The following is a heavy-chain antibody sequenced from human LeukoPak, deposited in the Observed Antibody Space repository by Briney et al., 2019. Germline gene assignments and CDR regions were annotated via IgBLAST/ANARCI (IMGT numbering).Heavy chain of an antibody. D-gene: IGHD6-19*01. CDR2: IYASGSD. CDR3: AREAPGGSGWTYFDY. V-gene: IGHV4-59*02. CDR1: GGSVSGYY. J-gene: IGHJ4*02. Sequence: SETLSLTCAVSGGSVSGYYWDWIRQPPGKGLEWIGYIYASGSDNYHPSLKSRVTISLDTSENHVSLRLTSVTAEDTAVYYCAREAPGGSGWTYFDYWGQGSLVTVSS.